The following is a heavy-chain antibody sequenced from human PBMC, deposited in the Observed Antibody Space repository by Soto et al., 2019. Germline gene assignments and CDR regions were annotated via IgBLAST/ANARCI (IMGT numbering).Heavy chain of an antibody. CDR1: GFTFSSYG. Sequence: QVQLVESGGGVVQPGRSLRLSCAASGFTFSSYGMHWVRRAPGKGLEWVAVISYDGSNKYYADSVKGRFTISRDNSKNTLYLQMSSLRAEDTAVYYCVKDGSSGWPYYYDMDVWGQGTTVTVSS. CDR2: ISYDGSNK. D-gene: IGHD6-19*01. V-gene: IGHV3-30*18. J-gene: IGHJ6*02. CDR3: VKDGSSGWPYYYDMDV.